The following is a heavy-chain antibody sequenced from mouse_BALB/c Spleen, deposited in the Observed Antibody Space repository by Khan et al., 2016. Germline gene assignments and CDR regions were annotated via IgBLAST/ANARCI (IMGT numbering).Heavy chain of an antibody. CDR1: GSDFRRYW. Sequence: EVQLQESGGGLVQPGGSLKLSCAASGSDFRRYWMSWVRQAPGKGLEWIGEINPDSSTINYTPSLKDKFIISRDNAKNTLYLQRSKVRSEDTALYYCARAWYYGYLAYWGQGTLVTVSA. CDR3: ARAWYYGYLAY. CDR2: INPDSSTI. D-gene: IGHD1-1*01. V-gene: IGHV4-1*02. J-gene: IGHJ3*01.